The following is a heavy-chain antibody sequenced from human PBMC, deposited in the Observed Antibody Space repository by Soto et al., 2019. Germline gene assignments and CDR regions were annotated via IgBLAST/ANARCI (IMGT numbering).Heavy chain of an antibody. D-gene: IGHD2-15*01. V-gene: IGHV4-34*01. CDR2: INHSGST. CDR1: GGSFSGYY. J-gene: IGHJ5*02. Sequence: SETLSLTCAVYGGSFSGYYWSWIRQPPGKGLEWIGEINHSGSTNYNPSLKSRVTISVDTSKNQFSLKLSSVTAADTAVYYCATSYCSGGSCSVDTAMVTVNWFDPWGQGTLVTVSS. CDR3: ATSYCSGGSCSVDTAMVTVNWFDP.